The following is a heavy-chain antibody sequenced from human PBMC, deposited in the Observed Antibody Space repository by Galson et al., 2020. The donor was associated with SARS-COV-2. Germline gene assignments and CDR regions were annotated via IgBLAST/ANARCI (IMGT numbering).Heavy chain of an antibody. CDR3: ARDSNGVLRFLEWSGNYYFDY. D-gene: IGHD3-3*01. CDR1: GFTFSSYA. Sequence: GGSLRLSCAASGFTFSSYAMHWVRQAPGKGLEWVAVISYDGSNKYYADSVKGRFTISRDNSKNTLYLQMNSLRAEDTAVYYCARDSNGVLRFLEWSGNYYFDYWGQGTLVTVSS. V-gene: IGHV3-30*01. J-gene: IGHJ4*02. CDR2: ISYDGSNK.